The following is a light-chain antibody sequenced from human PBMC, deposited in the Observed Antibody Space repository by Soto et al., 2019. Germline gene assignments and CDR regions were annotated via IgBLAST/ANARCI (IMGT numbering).Light chain of an antibody. Sequence: QSALTQPASVSGSPGQSITISSTGTSSDVGGYNYVSWYQQHPGKAPKLMIYEVSNRPSGVSNRFSGSKSGNTASLTISGLQAEDEADYYCISYTSSSTHVVFGGGTKLTVL. J-gene: IGLJ2*01. V-gene: IGLV2-14*01. CDR1: SSDVGGYNY. CDR2: EVS. CDR3: ISYTSSSTHVV.